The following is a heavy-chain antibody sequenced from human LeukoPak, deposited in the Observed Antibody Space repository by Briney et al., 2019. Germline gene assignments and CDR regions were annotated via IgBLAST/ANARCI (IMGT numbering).Heavy chain of an antibody. V-gene: IGHV1-2*02. CDR2: INPNSGGT. Sequence: ASVKVSCKASGYTFTAYYMHWVRQAPGQGLEWMGWINPNSGGTNYAQKFQGRVTMTRDTSISTAYMELSRLRSDDTAVYYCARGGDVLLWFGDMNHWGQGTLVTVSS. CDR3: ARGGDVLLWFGDMNH. CDR1: GYTFTAYY. J-gene: IGHJ5*02. D-gene: IGHD3-10*01.